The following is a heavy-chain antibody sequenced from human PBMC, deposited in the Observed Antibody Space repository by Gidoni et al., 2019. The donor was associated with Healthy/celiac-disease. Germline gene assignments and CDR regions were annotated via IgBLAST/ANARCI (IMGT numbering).Heavy chain of an antibody. CDR2: ISWNSGSI. CDR1: GFTFDDYA. V-gene: IGHV3-9*01. J-gene: IGHJ3*02. Sequence: EVQLVESGGGLVQPGRSLRLSCAASGFTFDDYAMHWVRQAPGKGLGWVSGISWNSGSIGYADSVKGRFTISRDNAKNSLYLQMNSLRAEDTALYYCAKEGYSSSAFDIWGQGTMVTVSS. CDR3: AKEGYSSSAFDI. D-gene: IGHD5-18*01.